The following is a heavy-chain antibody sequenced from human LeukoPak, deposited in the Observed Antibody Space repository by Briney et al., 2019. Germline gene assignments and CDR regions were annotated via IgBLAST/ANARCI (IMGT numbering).Heavy chain of an antibody. CDR1: GFTFSDHY. D-gene: IGHD6-13*01. Sequence: GGSLRLSCAASGFTFSDHYMDWVRQAPGKGLKWVGRIRNKANSYTTEYAASVKGRFTNSRDDSKNSLYLQMNSLKTEDTAVYYCARGGSSSSWYPFDYWGQGTLVTVSS. CDR2: IRNKANSYTT. J-gene: IGHJ4*02. CDR3: ARGGSSSSWYPFDY. V-gene: IGHV3-72*01.